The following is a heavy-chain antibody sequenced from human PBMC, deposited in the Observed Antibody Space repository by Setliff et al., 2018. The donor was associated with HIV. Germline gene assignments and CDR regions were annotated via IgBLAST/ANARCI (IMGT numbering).Heavy chain of an antibody. J-gene: IGHJ3*02. Sequence: ASVKVSCKASGYTFTSYGISWVRQAPGQGLEWMGWISDDNGKTYYAQKFLGRVTMTRNTSISTAYTELRSLRSEDTAVYFCARVTPYCGGDCFDAFDIWGQGTMVTVSS. D-gene: IGHD2-21*02. CDR1: GYTFTSYG. CDR2: ISDDNGKT. V-gene: IGHV1-18*01. CDR3: ARVTPYCGGDCFDAFDI.